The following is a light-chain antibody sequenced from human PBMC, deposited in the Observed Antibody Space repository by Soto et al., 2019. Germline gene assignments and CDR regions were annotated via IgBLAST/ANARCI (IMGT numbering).Light chain of an antibody. CDR2: DAS. V-gene: IGKV3-11*01. CDR3: QQRSNSPST. CDR1: QSVSTY. Sequence: EIVLTQSPATLSLSPGERATLSCRASQSVSTYLAWYQQKPGQAPRLLIYDASSRAAGIPARFSGSGSGTDFTLTITRLEPEDGAVYYCQQRSNSPSTFGGGTKVEI. J-gene: IGKJ4*01.